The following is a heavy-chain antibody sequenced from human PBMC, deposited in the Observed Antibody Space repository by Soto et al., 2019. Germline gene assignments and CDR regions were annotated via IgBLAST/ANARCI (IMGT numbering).Heavy chain of an antibody. D-gene: IGHD6-13*01. V-gene: IGHV1-18*01. CDR1: GSTFTSYG. J-gene: IGHJ4*02. Sequence: PRASVKVSCKASGSTFTSYGISWVRQAPGQGLEWMGWISAYNGNTNYAQKLQGRVTMTTDTSTSTAYMELSSMRSEDTAVYYCARVVSSSWFIAVARTGYFDYWGQGTLVTVSS. CDR2: ISAYNGNT. CDR3: ARVVSSSWFIAVARTGYFDY.